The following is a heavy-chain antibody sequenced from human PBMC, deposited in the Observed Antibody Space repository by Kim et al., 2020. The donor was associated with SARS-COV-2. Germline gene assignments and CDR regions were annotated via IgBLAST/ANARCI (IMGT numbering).Heavy chain of an antibody. Sequence: VAFISYDGRNKDYADSVKGRFTISRDNSKNTLYLQMNSLRAEDTAVYYCAREYYDILTGYFYYYYGMDVWGQGTTVTVSS. J-gene: IGHJ6*02. V-gene: IGHV3-30*01. CDR2: ISYDGRNK. CDR3: AREYYDILTGYFYYYYGMDV. D-gene: IGHD3-9*01.